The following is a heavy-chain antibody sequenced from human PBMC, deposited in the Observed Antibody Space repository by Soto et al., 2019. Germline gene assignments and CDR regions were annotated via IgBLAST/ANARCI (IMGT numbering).Heavy chain of an antibody. Sequence: PGGSLRLSCAASGFTFSSYAMSWVRQAPGKGLEWVSAISGSGGSTYYADSVKGRFTISRDNSKNTLYLQMNSLRAEDTAVYYCAKSNKMVDAVPGFDYWGQGTLVTVSS. D-gene: IGHD2-8*01. CDR2: ISGSGGST. CDR3: AKSNKMVDAVPGFDY. V-gene: IGHV3-23*01. CDR1: GFTFSSYA. J-gene: IGHJ4*02.